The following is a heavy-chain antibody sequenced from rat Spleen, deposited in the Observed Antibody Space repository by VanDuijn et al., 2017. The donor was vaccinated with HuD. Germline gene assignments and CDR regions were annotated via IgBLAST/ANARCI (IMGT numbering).Heavy chain of an antibody. CDR3: ARYGSYDNWFAY. V-gene: IGHV5-25*01. CDR2: ISTSGGST. J-gene: IGHJ3*01. D-gene: IGHD1-12*02. CDR1: GLSFSNYD. Sequence: EVQLVESGGGLVQPGRSMKLSCAASGLSFSNYDMAWVRQAPTKGLEWVATISTSGGSTYYRDSVKGRFTISRDNAKSTLYLQMDSLRSEDTATYYCARYGSYDNWFAYWGQGTLVTVSS.